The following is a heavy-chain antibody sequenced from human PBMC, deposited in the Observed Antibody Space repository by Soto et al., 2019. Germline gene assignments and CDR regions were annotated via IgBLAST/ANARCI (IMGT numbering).Heavy chain of an antibody. CDR3: ARARRTGYSHFDY. CDR1: AYTFADYG. CDR2: ISGFNGNT. D-gene: IGHD3-9*01. Sequence: ASVKVSCKXSAYTFADYGIIWVRQAPGQGLEWMGWISGFNGNTNYAQKFQDRVTMTTDTSTTTAYMELRSLRSDDTAVYFCARARRTGYSHFDYWGQGTLVTVSS. J-gene: IGHJ4*01. V-gene: IGHV1-18*01.